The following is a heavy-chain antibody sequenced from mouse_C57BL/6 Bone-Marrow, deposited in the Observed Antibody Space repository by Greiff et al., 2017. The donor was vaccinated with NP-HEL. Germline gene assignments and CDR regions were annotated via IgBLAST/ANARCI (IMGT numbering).Heavy chain of an antibody. V-gene: IGHV1-4*01. Sequence: VKLQESGAELARPGASVKMSCKASGYTFTSYTMHWVKQRPGQGLEWIGYINPSSGYTKYNQKFKDKATLTADKSSSTAYMQMSSLTSEDSAVYYCALRWRFDYWGQGTTLTVSS. J-gene: IGHJ2*01. D-gene: IGHD1-1*01. CDR3: ALRWRFDY. CDR1: GYTFTSYT. CDR2: INPSSGYT.